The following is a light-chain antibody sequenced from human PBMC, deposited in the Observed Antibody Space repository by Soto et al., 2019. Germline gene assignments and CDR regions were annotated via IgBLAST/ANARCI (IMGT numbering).Light chain of an antibody. CDR3: ATWDDSLNGLI. J-gene: IGLJ2*01. V-gene: IGLV1-44*01. CDR2: SNN. CDR1: SSNIKTNG. Sequence: QLVLTQPPSASGTPGQRVTISCSGGSSNIKTNGVSWYQQVPGAAPKLLIYSNNQRPSGAPDRLSGSKSGTSASLAISGLQSEDEATYHCATWDDSLNGLIFGGGTKLTVL.